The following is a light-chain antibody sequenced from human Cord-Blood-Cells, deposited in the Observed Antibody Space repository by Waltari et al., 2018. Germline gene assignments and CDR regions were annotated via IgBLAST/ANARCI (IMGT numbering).Light chain of an antibody. CDR2: EGS. Sequence: QSALTQPASVSGSPGQSITLSCTGTSSAGGSYNFVSWYQQHPGKAPKLMIYEGSKRPSGVSNRFSGSKSGNTASLTISGLQAEDEADYYCCSYAGSSTWVFGGGTKLTVL. V-gene: IGLV2-23*01. CDR3: CSYAGSSTWV. J-gene: IGLJ3*02. CDR1: SSAGGSYNF.